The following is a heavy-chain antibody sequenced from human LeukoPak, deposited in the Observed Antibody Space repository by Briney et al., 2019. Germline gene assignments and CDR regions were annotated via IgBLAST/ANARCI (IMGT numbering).Heavy chain of an antibody. CDR2: IRYDGSNK. J-gene: IGHJ3*02. Sequence: PGGSLRLSCAASGFTFSSYGMHWVRQAPGKGLEGVAFIRYDGSNKYYADSVKGRFTISRDNSKNPLYLQMNSLRAEDTAVYYCAKELVSSSWYGDAFDIWGQGTMVTVSS. V-gene: IGHV3-30*02. CDR3: AKELVSSSWYGDAFDI. D-gene: IGHD6-13*01. CDR1: GFTFSSYG.